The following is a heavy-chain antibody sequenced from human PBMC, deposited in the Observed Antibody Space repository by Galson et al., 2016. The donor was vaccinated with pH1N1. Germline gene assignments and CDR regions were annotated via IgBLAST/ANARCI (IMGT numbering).Heavy chain of an antibody. CDR2: IFSGGSK. CDR3: ARGLGRNTIFSARFEN. V-gene: IGHV3-53*01. CDR1: GFSVSGNY. D-gene: IGHD3-9*01. Sequence: LRLSCAASGFSVSGNYMSWVRQAPGKGLEWVSVIFSGGSKYYADAVKGRFTMSRDNSKNTLDLQMNSLAVEDTAVYYCARGLGRNTIFSARFENWGQGTLVTVSS. J-gene: IGHJ4*02.